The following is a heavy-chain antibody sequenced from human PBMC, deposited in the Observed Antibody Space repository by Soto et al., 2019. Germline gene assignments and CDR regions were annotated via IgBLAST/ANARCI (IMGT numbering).Heavy chain of an antibody. D-gene: IGHD2-15*01. Sequence: SVKVSCKASGYSFTSYGISWVRQAPGQGLDWMGWITTYNGNTKYAQDLQGRVTMTTDTSTSTAYMELRSLRSDDTAVYYCARFSGGVYNTYYFYYGMDVWGQGTTVTVSS. CDR3: ARFSGGVYNTYYFYYGMDV. CDR1: GYSFTSYG. CDR2: ITTYNGNT. V-gene: IGHV1-18*04. J-gene: IGHJ6*02.